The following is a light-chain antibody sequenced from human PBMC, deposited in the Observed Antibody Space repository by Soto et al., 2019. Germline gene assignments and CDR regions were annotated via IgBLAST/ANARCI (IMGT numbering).Light chain of an antibody. CDR3: AAWDDSLNGWV. Sequence: QSVLTQAPSASGTTGQRVTISCSGSSSNIGSNTVTWYQQVPGTAPKLLIYSNDQRPSGVPDRFSGSKSGTSASLAIAGLQSEDEADYYCAAWDDSLNGWVFGGGTQLTVL. CDR2: SND. V-gene: IGLV1-44*01. J-gene: IGLJ3*02. CDR1: SSNIGSNT.